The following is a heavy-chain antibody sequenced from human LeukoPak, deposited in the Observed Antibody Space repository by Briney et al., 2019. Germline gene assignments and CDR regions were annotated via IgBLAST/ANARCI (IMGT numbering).Heavy chain of an antibody. D-gene: IGHD3-22*01. CDR1: GYTFTGYY. Sequence: ASVKVSCKASGYTFTGYYMHWVRQAPGQGLEWMGRINPNSGGTNYAQKFQGRVTMTRDASISTAYMELTRLTSDDTAVYYCASQDASIYSESSTSPTYSDWGQGTPVTVSS. V-gene: IGHV1-2*06. CDR2: INPNSGGT. J-gene: IGHJ4*02. CDR3: ASQDASIYSESSTSPTYSD.